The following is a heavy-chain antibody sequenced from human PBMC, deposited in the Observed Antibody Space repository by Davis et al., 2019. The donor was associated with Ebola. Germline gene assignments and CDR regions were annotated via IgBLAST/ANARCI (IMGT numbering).Heavy chain of an antibody. CDR2: IYYSGST. CDR1: GGSISSYY. J-gene: IGHJ6*02. Sequence: SETLSLTCTVSGGSISSYYWSWIRQPPGKGLEWIGYIYYSGSTNYNPSLKSRVTLSVDTSKNQFSLKLSSVTAADTAVYYCASLDVYYYGMDVWGQGTTVTVSS. V-gene: IGHV4-59*01. CDR3: ASLDVYYYGMDV. D-gene: IGHD3/OR15-3a*01.